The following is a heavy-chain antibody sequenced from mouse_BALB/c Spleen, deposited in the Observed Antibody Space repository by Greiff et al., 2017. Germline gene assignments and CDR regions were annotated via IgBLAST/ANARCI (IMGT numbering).Heavy chain of an antibody. V-gene: IGHV5-17*02. J-gene: IGHJ4*01. CDR3: ARSMITRGYAMDY. D-gene: IGHD2-4*01. Sequence: EVMLVESGGGLVQPGGSRKLSCAASGFTFSSFGMHWVRQAPEKGLEWVAYISSGSSTIYYADTVKGRFTISRDNPKNTLFLQMTSLRSEDTAMYYCARSMITRGYAMDYWGQGTSVTVSS. CDR2: ISSGSSTI. CDR1: GFTFSSFG.